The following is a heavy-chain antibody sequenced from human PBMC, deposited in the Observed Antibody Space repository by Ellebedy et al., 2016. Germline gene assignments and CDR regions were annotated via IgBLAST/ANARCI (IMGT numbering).Heavy chain of an antibody. CDR1: GFTFSNYG. V-gene: IGHV3-33*01. J-gene: IGHJ4*02. D-gene: IGHD2-15*01. CDR2: IWYDGSNK. CDR3: ARASPLSRDFDY. Sequence: GESLKISXAASGFTFSNYGMHWVRQPPGKGLEWVAVIWYDGSNKYYEASVKGRFTISRDNSKNTLHLQMNSLRAEDTAMYYCARASPLSRDFDYWGQGTLVTVSS.